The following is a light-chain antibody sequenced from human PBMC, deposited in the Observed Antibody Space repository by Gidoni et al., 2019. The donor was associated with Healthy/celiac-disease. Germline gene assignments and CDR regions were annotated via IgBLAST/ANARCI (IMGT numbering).Light chain of an antibody. J-gene: IGLJ1*01. Sequence: QSALTPPASVSGSPGHSITISCTGTSSDVGGYNYVSWYQQHPGKAPKLMIYEVSNRPSGVSNRFSGSKSGNTASLTISGLQAEDEADYYCSSYTSSSPYVFGTGTKVTVL. CDR1: SSDVGGYNY. CDR3: SSYTSSSPYV. CDR2: EVS. V-gene: IGLV2-14*01.